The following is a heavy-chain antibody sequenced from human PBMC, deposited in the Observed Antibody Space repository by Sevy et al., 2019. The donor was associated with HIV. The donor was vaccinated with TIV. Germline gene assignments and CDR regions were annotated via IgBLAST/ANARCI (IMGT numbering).Heavy chain of an antibody. CDR2: IYPGDSDT. CDR3: ARRLLYYYDSSGYYPRLDAFDI. CDR1: GYSFTSYW. J-gene: IGHJ3*02. Sequence: GESLKISCKGSGYSFTSYWIGWVHQMPGKGLEWMGIIYPGDSDTRYSPSFQGQVTISADKSISTAYLQWSSLKASDTAMYYCARRLLYYYDSSGYYPRLDAFDIWGQGTMVTVSS. V-gene: IGHV5-51*07. D-gene: IGHD3-22*01.